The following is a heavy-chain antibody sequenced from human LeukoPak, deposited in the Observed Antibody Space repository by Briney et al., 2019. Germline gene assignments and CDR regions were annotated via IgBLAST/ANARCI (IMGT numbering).Heavy chain of an antibody. CDR2: IFPGDSDT. Sequence: GESLKISCKGSGYSFTSYWIGWVRQLPGKGLEWMGIIFPGDSDTRCSPSFQGQVTISADKSINTAYLQWSSLKASDTAMYYCARRPLSAVIQNYFEYWGQGTLVTVSS. J-gene: IGHJ4*02. D-gene: IGHD2-21*01. V-gene: IGHV5-51*01. CDR1: GYSFTSYW. CDR3: ARRPLSAVIQNYFEY.